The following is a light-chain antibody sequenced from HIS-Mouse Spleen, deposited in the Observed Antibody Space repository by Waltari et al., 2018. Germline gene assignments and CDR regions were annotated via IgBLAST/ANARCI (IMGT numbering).Light chain of an antibody. CDR2: DVS. V-gene: IGLV2-14*03. J-gene: IGLJ2*01. CDR1: SSDVGGYNY. Sequence: QSALTQPASVSGSPGQSITISCTGSSSDVGGYNYVSWYQPHPGKAPKLMIYDVSNRPSGVSNRFSGAKSGNTASLTISGLQAEDEADYYCSSYTSSSTVVFGGGTKLTVL. CDR3: SSYTSSSTVV.